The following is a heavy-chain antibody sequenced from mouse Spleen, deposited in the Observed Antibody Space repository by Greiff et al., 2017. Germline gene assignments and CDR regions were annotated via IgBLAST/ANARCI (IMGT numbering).Heavy chain of an antibody. CDR3: TRWSAY. CDR1: GYTFTDYE. CDR2: IDPETGGT. J-gene: IGHJ3*01. V-gene: IGHV1-15*01. Sequence: VKLQESGAELVRPGASVTLSCKASGYTFTDYEMHWVKQTPVHGLEWIGAIDPETGGTAYNQKFKGKAILTADKSSSTAYMELRSLTSEDSAVYYCTRWSAYWGQGTLVTVSA.